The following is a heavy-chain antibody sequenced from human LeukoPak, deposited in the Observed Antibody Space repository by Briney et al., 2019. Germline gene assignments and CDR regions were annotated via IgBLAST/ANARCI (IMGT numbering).Heavy chain of an antibody. CDR3: ARGDNFLWGSYRSLDF. V-gene: IGHV3-30-3*01. J-gene: IGHJ4*02. CDR2: ISYDGSNK. Sequence: GGSLSLSCAASGFTFSSYAIHWVRQAPGKGLEWVAVISYDGSNKYYADSVKGRSTISRDNSKNTLYLQMNSLRAEDTAVYYCARGDNFLWGSYRSLDFWGQGTLVTVSS. CDR1: GFTFSSYA. D-gene: IGHD3-16*02.